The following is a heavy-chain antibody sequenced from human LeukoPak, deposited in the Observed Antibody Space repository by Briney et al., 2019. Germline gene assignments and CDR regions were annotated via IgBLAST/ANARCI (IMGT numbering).Heavy chain of an antibody. D-gene: IGHD3-10*01. CDR2: ISAYSGDT. J-gene: IGHJ4*02. V-gene: IGHV1-18*01. CDR3: ARDYGSGSYRFDY. Sequence: ASVKVSCKASGYTFTNYGISWVRQAPGQGPEWMGWISAYSGDTNYAQNLQGRVTMTTDTSTSTAYVEVRSLRSDDTAVYYCARDYGSGSYRFDYWGQGTLVTVSS. CDR1: GYTFTNYG.